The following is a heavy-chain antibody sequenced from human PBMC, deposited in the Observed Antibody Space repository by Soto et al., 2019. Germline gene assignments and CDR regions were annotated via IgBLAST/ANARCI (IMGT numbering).Heavy chain of an antibody. CDR3: ARRTDYGDYEYYYGMDV. CDR2: IYPGDSDT. D-gene: IGHD4-17*01. Sequence: GESLKISCKGSGYSFTSYWIGWVRQMPGKGLEWMGIIYPGDSDTRYSPSFQGQVTISADKSISTAYLQWSSLKASDTAMYYCARRTDYGDYEYYYGMDVWGQGTTVTVSS. V-gene: IGHV5-51*01. J-gene: IGHJ6*02. CDR1: GYSFTSYW.